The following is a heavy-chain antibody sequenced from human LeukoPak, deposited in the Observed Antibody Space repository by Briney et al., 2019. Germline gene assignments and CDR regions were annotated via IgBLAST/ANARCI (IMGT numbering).Heavy chain of an antibody. Sequence: ASVKVSCKASGYIFTGHYLQWGRQAPGQGLEWMGWINPNSGATQYAQRFQGRVTMTRETSISTAYMELRSLRSDDTSVYYCARDRLDLSSPGYYYYGMDVWGQGTTVTVS. D-gene: IGHD3/OR15-3a*01. CDR2: INPNSGAT. CDR3: ARDRLDLSSPGYYYYGMDV. CDR1: GYIFTGHY. J-gene: IGHJ6*02. V-gene: IGHV1-2*02.